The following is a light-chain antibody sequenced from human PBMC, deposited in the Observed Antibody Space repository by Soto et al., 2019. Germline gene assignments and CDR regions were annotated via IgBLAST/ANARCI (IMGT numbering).Light chain of an antibody. Sequence: EILLTQSPPTLSVSPGEGATLSCRASENINRNLAWYQQKPGQAPRLLIYDASTSATGIPARYSGSGSVTAFTLTIIRLQSDDFGFYHCQQYNTWPSFGHGTKVEIK. CDR1: ENINRN. CDR3: QQYNTWPS. J-gene: IGKJ1*01. V-gene: IGKV3-15*01. CDR2: DAS.